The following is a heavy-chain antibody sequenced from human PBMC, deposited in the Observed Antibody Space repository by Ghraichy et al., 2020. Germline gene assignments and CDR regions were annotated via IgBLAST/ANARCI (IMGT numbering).Heavy chain of an antibody. J-gene: IGHJ6*02. Sequence: ASVKVSCKASGYTFTSYGISWVRQAPGQGLEWMRWFSAYNGNTNYAQKLQGRVTMTTDTSTSTAYMELRSLRSDDTAVYYCARDCITGTGYYYYGMDVWGQGTTVTVSS. V-gene: IGHV1-18*04. D-gene: IGHD1-20*01. CDR3: ARDCITGTGYYYYGMDV. CDR1: GYTFTSYG. CDR2: FSAYNGNT.